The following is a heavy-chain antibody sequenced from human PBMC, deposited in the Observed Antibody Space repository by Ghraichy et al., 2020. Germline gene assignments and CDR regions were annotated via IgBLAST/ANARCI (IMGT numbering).Heavy chain of an antibody. Sequence: SQTLSLTCAVYGGSFSGYYWSWIRQPPGKGLEWIGEINHSGSTNYNPSLKSRVTISVDTSKNQFSLKLSSVTAADTAVYYCARGGGRRKGGGIAAAGSRKLDYWGQGTLVTVSS. CDR3: ARGGGRRKGGGIAAAGSRKLDY. D-gene: IGHD6-13*01. J-gene: IGHJ4*02. CDR1: GGSFSGYY. CDR2: INHSGST. V-gene: IGHV4-34*01.